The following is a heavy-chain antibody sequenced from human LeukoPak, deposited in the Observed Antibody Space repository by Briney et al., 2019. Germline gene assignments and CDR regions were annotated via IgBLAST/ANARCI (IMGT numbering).Heavy chain of an antibody. V-gene: IGHV1-46*01. D-gene: IGHD2-21*01. CDR3: AREFVAFDAFDI. CDR2: ITPSGGST. Sequence: ASVKVSCKASGYTFTSYYMHWVRQAPGQGLEWMGIITPSGGSTSYAQKFQGRVTMTRDTSTSTVYMELSSLRSEDTAVYYCAREFVAFDAFDIWGQGTMVTVSS. J-gene: IGHJ3*02. CDR1: GYTFTSYY.